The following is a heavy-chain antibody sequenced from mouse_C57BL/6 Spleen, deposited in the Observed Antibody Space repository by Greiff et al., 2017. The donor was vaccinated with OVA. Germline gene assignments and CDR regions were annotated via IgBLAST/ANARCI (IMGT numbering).Heavy chain of an antibody. V-gene: IGHV1-18*01. CDR3: ASTSYGSSSWFAY. CDR1: GYTFTDYN. CDR2: INPNNGGT. D-gene: IGHD1-1*01. Sequence: EVKLQESGPELVKPGASVKIPCKASGYTFTDYNMDWVKQSHGKSLEWIGDINPNNGGTIYNQKFKGKATLTVDKSSSTAYMELRSLTSEDTAVYYCASTSYGSSSWFAYWGQGTLVTVSA. J-gene: IGHJ3*01.